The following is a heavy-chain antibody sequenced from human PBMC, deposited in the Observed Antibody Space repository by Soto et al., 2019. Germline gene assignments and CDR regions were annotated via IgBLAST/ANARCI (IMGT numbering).Heavy chain of an antibody. V-gene: IGHV4-39*01. Sequence: SETLSLTCTVSGGSISSSSYYWGWIRQPPGKGLEWIGSIYYSGSTCYNPSLKSRVTISVDTSKNQFSLKLSSVTAADTAVYYCARQGLRWYSYFDYWGQGTLVTVSS. CDR1: GGSISSSSYY. CDR2: IYYSGST. J-gene: IGHJ4*02. D-gene: IGHD3-16*01. CDR3: ARQGLRWYSYFDY.